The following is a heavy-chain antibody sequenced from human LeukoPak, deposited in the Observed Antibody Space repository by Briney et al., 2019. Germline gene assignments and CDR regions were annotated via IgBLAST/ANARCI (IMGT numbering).Heavy chain of an antibody. CDR2: ISGSGGST. CDR1: GFTFSSYA. CDR3: ARDSGTYYPEY. D-gene: IGHD1-26*01. J-gene: IGHJ4*02. Sequence: GGSLRLSCAASGFTFSSYAMSWVRQAPGKGLEWVSAISGSGGSTYYADSVKGRFTTSRDNSKDTLYLQMNGLRAEDTAVYYCARDSGTYYPEYWGQGTLVTVSS. V-gene: IGHV3-23*01.